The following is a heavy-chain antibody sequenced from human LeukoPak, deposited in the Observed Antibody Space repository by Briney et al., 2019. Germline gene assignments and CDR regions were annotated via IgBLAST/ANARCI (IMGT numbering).Heavy chain of an antibody. D-gene: IGHD3-22*01. V-gene: IGHV3-21*01. Sequence: GRSLRLSCAASGVTFRSDALNWVRQAPGKGLEWVSSISGSSIYTYNADSVKGRFTISRDNAHNTLYLQMNSLLVEYTAMYLWATDRSHTSDSNGYYPDALNIWGQGTMVPVTS. J-gene: IGHJ3*02. CDR2: ISGSSIYT. CDR1: GVTFRSDA. CDR3: ATDRSHTSDSNGYYPDALNI.